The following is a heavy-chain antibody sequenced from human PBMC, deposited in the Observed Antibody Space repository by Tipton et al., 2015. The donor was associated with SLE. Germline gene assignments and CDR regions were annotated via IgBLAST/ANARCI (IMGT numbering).Heavy chain of an antibody. D-gene: IGHD4-11*01. J-gene: IGHJ4*02. CDR1: GDSITKSTHY. V-gene: IGHV4-39*01. Sequence: TLSLTCTVSGDSITKSTHYWGWIRQPPGKGLEWIGSGSNFYNPSLKSRITISIDTSKNQFSLKLGSVTAADTAVYYCARQFIQYLADPFDNWGQGTLVTVSS. CDR3: ARQFIQYLADPFDN. CDR2: GSN.